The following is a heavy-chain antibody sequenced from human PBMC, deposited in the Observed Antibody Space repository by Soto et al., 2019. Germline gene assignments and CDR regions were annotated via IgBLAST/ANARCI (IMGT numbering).Heavy chain of an antibody. J-gene: IGHJ6*02. Sequence: GGSLRLSCAASGFTFNDAWMAWVRQAPGKGLEWVSGIGGSGGNTYYADSVKGRFTISRDNSKNTLFLQMNSLRAEDTAEYYCARVVRYFDTPYGMDVWGQGTTVTVSS. D-gene: IGHD3-9*01. CDR1: GFTFNDAW. CDR3: ARVVRYFDTPYGMDV. CDR2: IGGSGGNT. V-gene: IGHV3-23*01.